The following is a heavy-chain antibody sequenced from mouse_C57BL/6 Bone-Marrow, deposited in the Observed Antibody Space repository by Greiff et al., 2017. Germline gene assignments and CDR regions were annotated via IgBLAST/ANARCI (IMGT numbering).Heavy chain of an antibody. V-gene: IGHV5-12*01. D-gene: IGHD1-1*01. Sequence: VKLMESGGGLVQPGGSLKLSCAASGFTFRDSYMYWVRQTPEKRLEWVAYISNGGGSTYYPDTVKGRFTISRDNAKHTLYLQRSRLKSEDTAMYYCARQRYDGSSFYFDYWGQGTTLTVSS. CDR3: ARQRYDGSSFYFDY. J-gene: IGHJ2*01. CDR1: GFTFRDSY. CDR2: ISNGGGST.